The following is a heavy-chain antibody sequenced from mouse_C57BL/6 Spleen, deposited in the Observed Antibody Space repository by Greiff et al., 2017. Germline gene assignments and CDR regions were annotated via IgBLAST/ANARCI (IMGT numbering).Heavy chain of an antibody. D-gene: IGHD2-4*01. J-gene: IGHJ2*01. CDR2: IDPSDSET. CDR1: GYTFTSYW. V-gene: IGHV1-52*01. Sequence: QVQLQQPGAELVRPGSSVKLSCKASGYTFTSYWMHWVKQRPIQGLEWIGNIDPSDSETHYNQKFKDKATLTVDKSSSTAYMQLSSLTSEDSAVYYCARRCYDYGGLDYWGQGTTLTVSS. CDR3: ARRCYDYGGLDY.